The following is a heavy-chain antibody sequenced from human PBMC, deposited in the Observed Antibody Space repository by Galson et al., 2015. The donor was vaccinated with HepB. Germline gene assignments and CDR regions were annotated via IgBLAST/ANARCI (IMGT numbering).Heavy chain of an antibody. CDR2: ISGSGGST. J-gene: IGHJ4*02. D-gene: IGHD1-1*01. CDR3: AKGQLGPFDY. V-gene: IGHV3-23*01. CDR1: GFSSSYA. Sequence: SLRLSCAASGFSSSYAMSWVRQAPGKGLEWVSAISGSGGSTYYADSVKGRFTISRDNSKNTLYLQMNSLRVEDTAVYYCAKGQLGPFDYWGQGTLVTVSS.